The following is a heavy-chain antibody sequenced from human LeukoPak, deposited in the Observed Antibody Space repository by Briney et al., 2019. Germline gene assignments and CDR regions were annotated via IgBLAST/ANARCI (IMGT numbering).Heavy chain of an antibody. D-gene: IGHD3-10*01. Sequence: GGSLRLSCAASGFTFSSYWMHWVRQAPGKGLVWVSRINSDGSSTSYADSVKGRFTISRDNAKNTLYLQMNSLRAEDTAVYYCARVRGYYGSGSYYSLGYWGQGTLVTVSS. J-gene: IGHJ4*02. V-gene: IGHV3-74*01. CDR2: INSDGSST. CDR1: GFTFSSYW. CDR3: ARVRGYYGSGSYYSLGY.